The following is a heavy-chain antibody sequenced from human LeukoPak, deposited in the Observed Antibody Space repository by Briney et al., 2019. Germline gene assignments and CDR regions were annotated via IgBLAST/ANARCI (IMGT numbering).Heavy chain of an antibody. J-gene: IGHJ4*02. D-gene: IGHD5-24*01. Sequence: PSETLSLTCTGSGDSIDPYKWSWIRQHPGKGLEWIGYIYYSGSTYYNPSLKSRVTISVDTSKNQFSLKLSSVTAADTAVYYCASQYRDGYNYEWGQGTLVTVSS. CDR3: ASQYRDGYNYE. V-gene: IGHV4-59*06. CDR2: IYYSGST. CDR1: GDSIDPYK.